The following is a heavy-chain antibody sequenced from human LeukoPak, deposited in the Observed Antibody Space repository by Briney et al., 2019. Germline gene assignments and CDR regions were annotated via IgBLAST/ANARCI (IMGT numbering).Heavy chain of an antibody. Sequence: XVKVSCKASGYTFTGYYMHWVRQAPGQGLEWMGRIIPIFGTANYAKKFQGRVTITTDESTSTAYMELSSLRSEDTAVYYCARDGEMGATRYWGQGTLVTVSS. V-gene: IGHV1-69*05. J-gene: IGHJ4*02. CDR1: GYTFTGYY. CDR2: IIPIFGTA. CDR3: ARDGEMGATRY. D-gene: IGHD1-26*01.